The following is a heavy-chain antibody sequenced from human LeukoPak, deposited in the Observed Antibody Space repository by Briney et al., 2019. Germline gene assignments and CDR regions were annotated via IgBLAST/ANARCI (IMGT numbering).Heavy chain of an antibody. CDR3: AKDRGNSRYYYYMDV. J-gene: IGHJ6*03. CDR2: ISWDGSST. V-gene: IGHV3-9*03. CDR1: GFTFDDYA. D-gene: IGHD1-1*01. Sequence: GGSLRLSCAASGFTFDDYAMHWVRQAPGKGLEWVSSISWDGSSTGYAESVKGRFTISRDSAMNSLYLQMNSLRAEDVALYYCAKDRGNSRYYYYMDVWGRGTTVTVSS.